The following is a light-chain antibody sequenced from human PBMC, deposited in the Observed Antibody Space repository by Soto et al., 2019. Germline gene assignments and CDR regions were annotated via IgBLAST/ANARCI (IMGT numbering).Light chain of an antibody. CDR2: DVT. Sequence: QSVLTQPASVSGFPGQSITISCTGTSSDVGSYNFVSWYQQYPGKAPKLVIYDVTNRPSGVSDRFSGSKSGNTASLTISGLQAEDEANYYCNSYTTSSTSVFGAGTKVTV. J-gene: IGLJ3*02. CDR1: SSDVGSYNF. CDR3: NSYTTSSTSV. V-gene: IGLV2-14*03.